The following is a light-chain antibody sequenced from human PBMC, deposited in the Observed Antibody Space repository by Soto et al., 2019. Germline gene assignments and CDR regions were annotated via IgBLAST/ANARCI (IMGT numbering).Light chain of an antibody. V-gene: IGLV2-23*01. CDR1: SSDVGSYNL. J-gene: IGLJ1*01. Sequence: QSALTQPASVSGSPGQSITISCTGGSSDVGSYNLVSWYQQHPGKVPKIMIYEASKRPSGAPNRFSGSKSGNTASLTISGLQAEDVADYYCCSYAGSSTWVFGTGTKLTVL. CDR2: EAS. CDR3: CSYAGSSTWV.